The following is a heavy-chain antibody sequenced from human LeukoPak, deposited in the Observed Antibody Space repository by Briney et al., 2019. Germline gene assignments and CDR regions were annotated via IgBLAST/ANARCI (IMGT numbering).Heavy chain of an antibody. CDR3: ARAVSGRFDY. V-gene: IGHV4-31*03. CDR1: GGSISSGGYY. D-gene: IGHD6-19*01. CDR2: IYYSGST. J-gene: IGHJ4*02. Sequence: SETLSLTCTVSGGSISSGGYYWSWIRQHPGKGLEWIGYIYYSGSTYYNPSLKSRVTISVDTSKNQFSLGLSSVTAADTAIYYCARAVSGRFDYWGQGTLVTVSS.